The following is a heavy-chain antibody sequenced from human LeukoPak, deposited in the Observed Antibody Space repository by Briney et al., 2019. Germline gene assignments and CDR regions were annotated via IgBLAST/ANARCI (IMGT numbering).Heavy chain of an antibody. CDR2: IYHSGNT. D-gene: IGHD1-26*01. V-gene: IGHV4-4*02. CDR3: AREEMPGKFDY. CDR1: GDSISSSHW. J-gene: IGHJ4*02. Sequence: SETLSLTCAVSGDSISSSHWWSWVRQYPGKGLEWIGEIYHSGNTNYNPSVKSRVAISLDKASNQFSLRLTSVTAADTAIYFCAREEMPGKFDYWGQGILVTVSS.